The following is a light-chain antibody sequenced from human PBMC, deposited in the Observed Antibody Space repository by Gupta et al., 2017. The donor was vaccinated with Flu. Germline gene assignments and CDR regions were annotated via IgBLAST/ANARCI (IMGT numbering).Light chain of an antibody. CDR2: AAS. CDR3: QQTSSTPFT. Sequence: PSFLSASVGDRVTITCRTGQSVSRYLNWYQLKPGKAPKVLIYAASSLQSGVPSRFSGSGSGTDFTLTINPLQPEDFATYYCQQTSSTPFTFGPGTKVDVK. CDR1: QSVSRY. V-gene: IGKV1-39*01. J-gene: IGKJ3*01.